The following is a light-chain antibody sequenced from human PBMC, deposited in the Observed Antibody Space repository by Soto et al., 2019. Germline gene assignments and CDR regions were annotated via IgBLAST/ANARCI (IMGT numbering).Light chain of an antibody. Sequence: EIVLTQSPGTLSLSPRERATLSCRASQSVSSSSLAWYQQKPGQAPGLLIYDTSTRATGIPDRFGGSGSGTDFTLTISRLEPEDFAVYYCQQYGSFPYTFGQGTKLEI. CDR2: DTS. CDR3: QQYGSFPYT. V-gene: IGKV3-20*01. CDR1: QSVSSSS. J-gene: IGKJ2*01.